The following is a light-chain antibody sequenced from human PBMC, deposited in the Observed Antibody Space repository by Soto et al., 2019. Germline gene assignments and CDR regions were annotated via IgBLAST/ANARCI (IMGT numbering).Light chain of an antibody. CDR3: QQYKSYAWT. Sequence: DIQMTQSPSTLSASVGDRVTITCRASQSISSWLAWYQQKPGKAPKLLIYDASSLESGVPSRFRGSGYGTDFNLTISSLQPDDCAAYYCQQYKSYAWTFGQGTKVEIK. V-gene: IGKV1-5*01. CDR1: QSISSW. CDR2: DAS. J-gene: IGKJ1*01.